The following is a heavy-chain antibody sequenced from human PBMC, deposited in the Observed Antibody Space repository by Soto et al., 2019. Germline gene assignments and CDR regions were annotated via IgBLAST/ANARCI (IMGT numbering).Heavy chain of an antibody. V-gene: IGHV4-39*01. CDR1: YGSISVSDVF. CDR2: IDYSGTA. D-gene: IGHD2-8*01. CDR3: ERTKGGHLDF. Sequence: SKTLDLTCTVSYGSISVSDVFWGWVRQPPGKGLEWIGNIDYSGTAYFNPSLGTRVTFPVDTSKNQFSLTLYSVTAADTAVYYCERTKGGHLDFCGQGILVTLSA. J-gene: IGHJ4*02.